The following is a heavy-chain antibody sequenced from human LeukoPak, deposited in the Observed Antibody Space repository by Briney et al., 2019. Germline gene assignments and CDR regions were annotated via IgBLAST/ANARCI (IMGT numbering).Heavy chain of an antibody. CDR1: GFTFSNYD. D-gene: IGHD3-22*01. Sequence: PGGSLRLSCAASGFTFSNYDMSWVRQAPGKGLEWVSGLSGNGERTHYADSVKGRFTISRDNSKNTLYLQMNSLRAEDTALYFCAKRDYYDSSGYSPLFDNWGQGSLVTVSS. CDR2: LSGNGERT. J-gene: IGHJ4*02. V-gene: IGHV3-23*01. CDR3: AKRDYYDSSGYSPLFDN.